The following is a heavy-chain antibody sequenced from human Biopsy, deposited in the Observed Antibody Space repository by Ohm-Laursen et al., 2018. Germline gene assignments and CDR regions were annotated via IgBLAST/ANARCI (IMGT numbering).Heavy chain of an antibody. V-gene: IGHV3-48*03. Sequence: GSLRLSCSASGFAFNLYEMNWVRQAPGKGMEWISYIYGGGSPVSYADSVKGRSTISRDNAKSSLFLQMNSLRAEDTAVYYCARDVEGFYSYAMDVWGQGTTVTVSS. CDR1: GFAFNLYE. D-gene: IGHD5-24*01. J-gene: IGHJ6*02. CDR3: ARDVEGFYSYAMDV. CDR2: IYGGGSPV.